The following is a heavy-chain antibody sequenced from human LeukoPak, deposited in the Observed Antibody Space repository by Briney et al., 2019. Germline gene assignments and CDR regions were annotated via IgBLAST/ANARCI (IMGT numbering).Heavy chain of an antibody. CDR3: ARTIAAAEEGSYYYYMDV. Sequence: ASVKVSCKASGYTFTSYDINWVRQATGQGLEWMGWMNPNSGNTGYAQKFQGRVTITRNTSISTAYMELSSLRSEDTAVYYCARTIAAAEEGSYYYYMDVWGKGTTVTVSS. CDR1: GYTFTSYD. D-gene: IGHD6-13*01. J-gene: IGHJ6*03. CDR2: MNPNSGNT. V-gene: IGHV1-8*03.